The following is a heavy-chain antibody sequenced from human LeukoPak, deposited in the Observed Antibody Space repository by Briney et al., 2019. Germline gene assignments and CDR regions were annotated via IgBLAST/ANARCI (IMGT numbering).Heavy chain of an antibody. CDR2: IDSSGDVI. Sequence: TGGSLRLSCAASGFTVSDYYMTWIRQSPGKGLEWLSYIDSSGDVIYYADSVKGRFTISRDNAKNSLYLQMSSLRAEDTAVYYCAKGTHSSSWHWFDPWGQGTLVTVST. J-gene: IGHJ5*02. CDR3: AKGTHSSSWHWFDP. D-gene: IGHD6-13*01. CDR1: GFTVSDYY. V-gene: IGHV3-11*01.